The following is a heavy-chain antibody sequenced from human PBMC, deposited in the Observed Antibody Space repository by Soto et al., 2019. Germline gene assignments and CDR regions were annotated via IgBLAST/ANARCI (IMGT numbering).Heavy chain of an antibody. V-gene: IGHV4-30-4*01. D-gene: IGHD1-26*01. Sequence: SETLSLTCTVSGDSISSDGYHWSWIRQSPGKGLEWIGYIYNGGRTFYRPSLESRINMSLDATKNQFSLRLTSVTAADTAVYYCVTVNLVGAAYYFDYWGPGTLVTVSS. CDR2: IYNGGRT. CDR3: VTVNLVGAAYYFDY. J-gene: IGHJ4*02. CDR1: GDSISSDGYH.